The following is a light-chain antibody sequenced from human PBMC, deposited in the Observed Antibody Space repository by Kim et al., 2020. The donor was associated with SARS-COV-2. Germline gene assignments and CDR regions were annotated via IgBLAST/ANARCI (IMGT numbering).Light chain of an antibody. V-gene: IGKV3-15*01. CDR3: QQYNNWPPGT. Sequence: IVIPHSPATLSVSPGERATLSCRASQSVITNLVWYQQKPGQAPRLLIYGASTRATGIPARFSGSGSGTEFTLTISSLQSEDSATYYCQQYNNWPPGTFGGGTKVYIK. J-gene: IGKJ4*01. CDR2: GAS. CDR1: QSVITN.